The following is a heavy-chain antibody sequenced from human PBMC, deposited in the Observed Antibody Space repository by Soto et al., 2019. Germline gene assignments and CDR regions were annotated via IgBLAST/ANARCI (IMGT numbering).Heavy chain of an antibody. CDR2: INAGNGNT. J-gene: IGHJ5*02. Sequence: GASVQVSCKASGYTFTSYAMHWVRQAPGQRLEWMGWINAGNGNTKYSQKFQGRVTITRDTSASTAYMELSSLRSEDTAVYYCARALYCSSTSCSGTYNWFDPWGQGTLVTVSS. D-gene: IGHD2-2*01. CDR1: GYTFTSYA. V-gene: IGHV1-3*01. CDR3: ARALYCSSTSCSGTYNWFDP.